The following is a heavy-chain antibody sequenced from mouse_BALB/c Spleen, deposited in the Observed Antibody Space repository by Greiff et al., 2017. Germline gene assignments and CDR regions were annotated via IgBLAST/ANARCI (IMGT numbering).Heavy chain of an antibody. CDR2: INPSTGYT. CDR1: GYTFTSYW. Sequence: QVQLKQSGAELAQPGASVKMSCKASGYTFTSYWMHWVKQRPGQGLEWIGYINPSTGYTEYNQKFKDKATLTADKSSSTAYMQLSSLTSEDSAVYYCARNYYGSLYYAMDYWGQGTSVTVSS. CDR3: ARNYYGSLYYAMDY. J-gene: IGHJ4*01. V-gene: IGHV1-7*01. D-gene: IGHD1-1*01.